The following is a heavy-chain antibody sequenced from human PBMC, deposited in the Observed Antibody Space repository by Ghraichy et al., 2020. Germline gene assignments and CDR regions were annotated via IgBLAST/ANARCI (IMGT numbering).Heavy chain of an antibody. Sequence: SETLSLTCAVYGGSFSGYYWSWIRQPPGKGLEWIGEINHSGSTNYNPSLKSRVTISVDTSKNQFSLKLSSVTAADTAVYYCARLTSDIVATPTADAAFDIWGQGTMVTVSS. CDR1: GGSFSGYY. CDR3: ARLTSDIVATPTADAAFDI. D-gene: IGHD5-12*01. J-gene: IGHJ3*02. V-gene: IGHV4-34*01. CDR2: INHSGST.